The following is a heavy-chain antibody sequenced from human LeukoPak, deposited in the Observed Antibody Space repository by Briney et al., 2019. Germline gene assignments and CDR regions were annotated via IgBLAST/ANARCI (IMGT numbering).Heavy chain of an antibody. CDR1: GGSFSGYY. V-gene: IGHV4-34*01. D-gene: IGHD2-15*01. Sequence: PSETLSLTCAVYGGSFSGYYWSWIRQPPGKGLEWIGEINHSGSTNYNPSLKSRVTISVDTSKNQFSLKLSSVTAADTAVYYCVGGRYYIDYWGQGTLVTVSS. CDR3: VGGRYYIDY. J-gene: IGHJ4*02. CDR2: INHSGST.